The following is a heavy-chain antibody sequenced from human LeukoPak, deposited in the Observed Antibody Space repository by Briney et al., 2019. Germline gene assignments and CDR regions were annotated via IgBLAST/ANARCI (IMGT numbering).Heavy chain of an antibody. Sequence: SETLSLTCTVSGGSISSSSYYWGWIRQPPGKGLEWIGSIYYSGSTYYNPSLKSRVTISVDTSKNQFSLKLSSVTAADTAVYYCARSYDFWSGFYMDVWGKGTTVTVSS. CDR3: ARSYDFWSGFYMDV. V-gene: IGHV4-39*01. D-gene: IGHD3-3*01. J-gene: IGHJ6*03. CDR2: IYYSGST. CDR1: GGSISSSSYY.